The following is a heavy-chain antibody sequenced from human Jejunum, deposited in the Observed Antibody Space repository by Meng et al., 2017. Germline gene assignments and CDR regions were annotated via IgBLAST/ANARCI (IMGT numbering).Heavy chain of an antibody. CDR1: GASMSSGNYY. Sequence: QIHPRESGPGLVKPSQTLALTCTVSGASMSSGNYYWTWIRQHPGKGLEWIGYIYYSGSTYYNPSLQSLVTISIDMSENQFSLKLTSVTAADTAVYYCARVNWTSSYWYFDLWGRGTLVTVSS. CDR3: ARVNWTSSYWYFDL. J-gene: IGHJ2*01. CDR2: IYYSGST. V-gene: IGHV4-31*01. D-gene: IGHD1-1*01.